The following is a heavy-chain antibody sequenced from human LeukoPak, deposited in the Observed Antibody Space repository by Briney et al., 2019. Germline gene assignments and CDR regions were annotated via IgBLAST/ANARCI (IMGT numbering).Heavy chain of an antibody. CDR1: GFTFSNAW. V-gene: IGHV3-15*07. CDR2: IKSKTDGGTT. D-gene: IGHD3-22*01. Sequence: GGSLRLSCAASGFTFSNAWMNWVRQAPGKGLEWVGRIKSKTDGGTTDYAAPVKGRFTISRDDSKSTLYLQMNSLKTEDTAVCYCSTTYYYDSSEGYWGQGTLVTVSS. CDR3: STTYYYDSSEGY. J-gene: IGHJ4*02.